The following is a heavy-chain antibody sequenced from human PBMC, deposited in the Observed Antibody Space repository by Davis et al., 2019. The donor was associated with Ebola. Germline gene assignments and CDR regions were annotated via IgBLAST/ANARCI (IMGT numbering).Heavy chain of an antibody. J-gene: IGHJ3*02. Sequence: GESLKISCKGSGYTFSAYWIGWVRQMPGKGLEWMGIIYPTDSDTRYSPSFRGQVTISADKSMKTAFLQWSSLKASDSGMYYCASLRRTITGMDDGFDIWGQGTMVTVSS. CDR3: ASLRRTITGMDDGFDI. D-gene: IGHD2-8*02. V-gene: IGHV5-51*01. CDR1: GYTFSAYW. CDR2: IYPTDSDT.